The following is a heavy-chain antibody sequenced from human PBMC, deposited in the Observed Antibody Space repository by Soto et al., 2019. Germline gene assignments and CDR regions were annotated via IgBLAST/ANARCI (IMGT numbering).Heavy chain of an antibody. V-gene: IGHV4-59*08. CDR1: GGSISSYY. Sequence: QVQLQESGPGLVKPSETLSLTCTVSGGSISSYYWSWIRQPPGKGLEWIGYIYYSGSTNYNPSLXSXVXLXXDTSKNQFSLKLSSVTAADTAVYYCARRYGGTFDYWGQGTLVTVSS. CDR2: IYYSGST. D-gene: IGHD2-15*01. CDR3: ARRYGGTFDY. J-gene: IGHJ4*02.